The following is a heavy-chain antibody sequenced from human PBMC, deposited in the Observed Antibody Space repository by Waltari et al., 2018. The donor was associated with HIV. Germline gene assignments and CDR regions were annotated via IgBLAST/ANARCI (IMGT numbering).Heavy chain of an antibody. CDR3: ARRSWDL. V-gene: IGHV1-2*02. CDR1: GYTVPDHY. CDR2: INPKSGGR. Sequence: QVQLVQSGAEVKKPGASVQVSCKASGYTVPDHYVHWVRQAPGQRLEWMGGINPKSGGRKFAQKFQGRVTMTWDTSITTAYMELHRLRSDDTAVYYCARRSWDLWGQGTLLTVSS. J-gene: IGHJ5*02.